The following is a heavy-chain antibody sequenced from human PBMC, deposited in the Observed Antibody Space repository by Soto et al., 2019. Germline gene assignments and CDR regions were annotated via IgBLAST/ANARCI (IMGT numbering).Heavy chain of an antibody. V-gene: IGHV4-59*01. CDR1: GGSISSYY. J-gene: IGHJ6*02. D-gene: IGHD2-15*01. CDR2: IYYSGST. Sequence: QVQLQESGPGLVKPSETLSLTCTVSGGSISSYYWSWIRQPPGKGLEWIGYIYYSGSTNYNPSLTSRVTISVETSKNQFSLKLSSVAAADTAVYYCARDWWHDHGYGMDVWGQGTTVTVSS. CDR3: ARDWWHDHGYGMDV.